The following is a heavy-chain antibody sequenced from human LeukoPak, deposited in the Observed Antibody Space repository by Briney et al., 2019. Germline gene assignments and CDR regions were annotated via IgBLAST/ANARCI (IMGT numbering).Heavy chain of an antibody. CDR1: GGTFSSYA. Sequence: SVKVSCKASGGTFSSYAISWVRQAPGQGLEWMGGFIPIFGTANYAQKFQGRVTITTDESTSTAYMELSSLRSEDTAVYYCARGGGPVYKDAFDIWGQGTMVTVSS. J-gene: IGHJ3*02. D-gene: IGHD1-14*01. V-gene: IGHV1-69*05. CDR3: ARGGGPVYKDAFDI. CDR2: FIPIFGTA.